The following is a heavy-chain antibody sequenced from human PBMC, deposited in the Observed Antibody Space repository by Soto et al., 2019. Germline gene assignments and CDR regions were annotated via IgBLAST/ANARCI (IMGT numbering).Heavy chain of an antibody. J-gene: IGHJ5*02. CDR2: IYYSGST. V-gene: IGHV4-39*01. CDR3: ARHEVTTGNWFDP. Sequence: PSETLSLTCTVSGGSISSSSYYWGWIRQPPGKGLEWIGSIYYSGSTYYNPSLKSRVTISVDTSKNQFSLKLSSVTAADTAVYYCARHEVTTGNWFDPWGQGTLVTVSS. CDR1: GGSISSSSYY. D-gene: IGHD4-4*01.